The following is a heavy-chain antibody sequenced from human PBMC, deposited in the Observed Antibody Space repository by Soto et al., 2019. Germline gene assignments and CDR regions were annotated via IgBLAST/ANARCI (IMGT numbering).Heavy chain of an antibody. Sequence: GGSLRLSCVASGFTFSSYAMSWVRQAPGKGLEWVSAISGSGGSTYYADSVKGRFTISRDNSKNTLYLQMNSLRAEDTAVYYCARLYSSSFYILDSYYGMDVWGQGTTVTGS. D-gene: IGHD6-6*01. CDR1: GFTFSSYA. CDR2: ISGSGGST. J-gene: IGHJ6*02. V-gene: IGHV3-23*01. CDR3: ARLYSSSFYILDSYYGMDV.